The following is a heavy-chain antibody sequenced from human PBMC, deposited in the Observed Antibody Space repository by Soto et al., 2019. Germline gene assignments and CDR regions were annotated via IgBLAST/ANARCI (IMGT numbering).Heavy chain of an antibody. D-gene: IGHD2-2*01. J-gene: IGHJ4*02. CDR2: INSDGSST. CDR3: ARSGAQLLFGRPSGIDY. Sequence: GGSLRLSCAASGFTFSSYWMHWVRQAPGKGLVWVSRINSDGSSTSYADSVKGRFTISRDNAKNTLYLQMNSLRAEDTAVYYCARSGAQLLFGRPSGIDYWGQGTLVTVSS. V-gene: IGHV3-74*01. CDR1: GFTFSSYW.